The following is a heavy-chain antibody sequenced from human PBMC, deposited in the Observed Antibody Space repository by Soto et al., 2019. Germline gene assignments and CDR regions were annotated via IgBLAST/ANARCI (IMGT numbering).Heavy chain of an antibody. Sequence: SETLSLTCTVSGGSISSSSYYWGWIRQPPGKGLEWIGSIYYSGSTYYNPSLKSRVTISVDTSKNQFSLKLSSVTAADTAVYYCARLLGIARLYWGQGTLVTVSS. CDR3: ARLLGIARLY. CDR1: GGSISSSSYY. CDR2: IYYSGST. J-gene: IGHJ4*02. D-gene: IGHD6-13*01. V-gene: IGHV4-39*01.